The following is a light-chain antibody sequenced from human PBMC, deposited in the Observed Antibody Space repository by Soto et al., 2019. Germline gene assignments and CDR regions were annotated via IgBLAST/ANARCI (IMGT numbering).Light chain of an antibody. J-gene: IGKJ2*01. CDR1: QSVGSY. CDR3: QQRDKWPRT. V-gene: IGKV3-11*01. CDR2: GAS. Sequence: DIVLTQSPATLSLSPGERATLSCRASQSVGSYLAWFQHKPGQAPRLLIYGASNRATDIPGRFSGRGSGTAFTLTISSLESGDSAVYYWQQRDKWPRTFGQGTKLEIK.